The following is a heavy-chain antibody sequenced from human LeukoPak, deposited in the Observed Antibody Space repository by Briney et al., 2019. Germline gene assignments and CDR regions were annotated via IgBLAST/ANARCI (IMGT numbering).Heavy chain of an antibody. Sequence: SETLSLTCTVSGGSISSSSYYWGWIRQPPGKGLEWIGYIYYSGSTNYNPSLESRVTISVDTSKNQFSLKLTSVTAADTAVYYCARQSPVGATWDPFDYWGQGTLVTVSS. CDR1: GGSISSSSYY. CDR2: IYYSGST. CDR3: ARQSPVGATWDPFDY. J-gene: IGHJ4*02. V-gene: IGHV4-61*05. D-gene: IGHD1-26*01.